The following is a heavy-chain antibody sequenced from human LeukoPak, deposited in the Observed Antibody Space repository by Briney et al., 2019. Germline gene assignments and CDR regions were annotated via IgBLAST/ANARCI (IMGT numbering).Heavy chain of an antibody. CDR3: ARSRGYSVPFDY. V-gene: IGHV3-64*01. Sequence: GGSLRLSCAASGFTFSSYAMHWVRQAPGKGLEYVSAISSNGGSTYYANSVKGRFTISRDNSKNTLYLQTGSLRAEDMAVYYCARSRGYSVPFDYWGQGTLVTVSS. CDR1: GFTFSSYA. CDR2: ISSNGGST. D-gene: IGHD5-18*01. J-gene: IGHJ4*02.